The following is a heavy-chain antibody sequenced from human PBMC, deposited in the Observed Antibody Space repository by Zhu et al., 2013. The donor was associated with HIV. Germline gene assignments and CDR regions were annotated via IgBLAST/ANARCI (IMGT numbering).Heavy chain of an antibody. D-gene: IGHD2-8*02. CDR3: AKERDCTGGICYLYFFEY. V-gene: IGHV3-23*01. J-gene: IGHJ4*02. CDR1: GFIFSSYA. Sequence: VQLLESGGVLVQPGGSLRLSCAGSGFIFSSYAMSWVRQAPGKGLEWVSSLSGTGRNTYYADSVKGRFTISRDNSKNTVYLQMSGLRAEDTAVYYCAKERDCTGGICYLYFFEYWGREPSSPSPQ. CDR2: LSGTGRNT.